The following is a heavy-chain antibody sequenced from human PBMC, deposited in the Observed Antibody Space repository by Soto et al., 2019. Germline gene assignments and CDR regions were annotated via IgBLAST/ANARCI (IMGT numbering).Heavy chain of an antibody. CDR1: GDSVSSNSAA. J-gene: IGHJ6*02. D-gene: IGHD2-2*01. CDR2: TYYRSKWYN. V-gene: IGHV6-1*01. Sequence: SPTLSLTCAISGDSVSSNSAAWNWIRQSPSRGLEWLGRTYYRSKWYNDYAVSVKSRITINPDTSKNQFSLQLNSVTPEDTAVYYCARDRGYCSSTSCRLVWEYYYYGMDVWGQGTTVTVSS. CDR3: ARDRGYCSSTSCRLVWEYYYYGMDV.